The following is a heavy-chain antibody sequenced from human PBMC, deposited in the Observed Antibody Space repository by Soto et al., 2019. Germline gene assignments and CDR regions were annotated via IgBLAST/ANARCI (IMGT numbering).Heavy chain of an antibody. CDR1: GFTVSSNY. V-gene: IGHV3-66*01. J-gene: IGHJ6*02. CDR2: IYSGGST. Sequence: EVQLVESGGGLVQPGGSLRLSCAASGFTVSSNYMSWVRQAPGKGLEWVSVIYSGGSTYYADSVKGRFTISRDNSKNXLXXXXXXXXXXXXAXXXXXXXXXXXXXMXVWGQGTTVTVSS. CDR3: XXXXXXXXXMXV.